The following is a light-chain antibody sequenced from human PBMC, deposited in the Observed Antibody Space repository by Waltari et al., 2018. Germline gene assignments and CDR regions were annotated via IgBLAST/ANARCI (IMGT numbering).Light chain of an antibody. V-gene: IGKV1-39*01. CDR1: QNIDNY. J-gene: IGKJ1*01. Sequence: PSSLSASVGDRVTITCRASQNIDNYLNWYQQKPGKAPNLLIYAASSLQSGVPSRFSGSGSGTHFTLTINSLQPEDFATYYCQQSYTTRWTFGQGTKVEIK. CDR3: QQSYTTRWT. CDR2: AAS.